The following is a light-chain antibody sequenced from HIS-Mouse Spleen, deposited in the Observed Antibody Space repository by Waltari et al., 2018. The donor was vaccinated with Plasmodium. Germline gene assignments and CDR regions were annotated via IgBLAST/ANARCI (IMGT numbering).Light chain of an antibody. V-gene: IGKV3-15*01. Sequence: EIVMTQSPATLSVSPGERATLSCRASQSVSSNLAWYQQKPGQAPRLLIYGASTRATSIPARFSGSGSGTEFTLTISSLQSEDFAVYYCQQYNTWSFTF. CDR3: QQYNTWSFT. CDR2: GAS. CDR1: QSVSSN. J-gene: IGKJ3*01.